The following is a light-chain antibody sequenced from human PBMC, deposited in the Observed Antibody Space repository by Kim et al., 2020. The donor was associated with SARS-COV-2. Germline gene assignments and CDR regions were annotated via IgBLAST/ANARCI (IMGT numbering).Light chain of an antibody. CDR3: SSYTSSSTVI. J-gene: IGLJ2*01. Sequence: GRSITIACSGTSSDVGGYNYVSWYQQHRGKAPKLMIYDVRNRPSGVSNRVSGSKSGNTASLTISGLQAEDEADYYCSSYTSSSTVIFGGGTQLTFL. CDR2: DVR. V-gene: IGLV2-14*03. CDR1: SSDVGGYNY.